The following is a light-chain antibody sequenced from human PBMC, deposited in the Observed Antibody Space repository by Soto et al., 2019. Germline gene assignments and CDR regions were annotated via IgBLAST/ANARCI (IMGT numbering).Light chain of an antibody. CDR1: NSDVGGYNY. J-gene: IGLJ2*01. CDR3: SSYTSSTILV. CDR2: EVS. Sequence: QSALTQPASVSGSPGQSITISCTGTNSDVGGYNYVSWYQQHPGKAPKVVIYEVSYRPSGVSNRFSGSKSGNTASLTISGLQTEDEADYFCSSYTSSTILVFGGGTKLTVL. V-gene: IGLV2-14*01.